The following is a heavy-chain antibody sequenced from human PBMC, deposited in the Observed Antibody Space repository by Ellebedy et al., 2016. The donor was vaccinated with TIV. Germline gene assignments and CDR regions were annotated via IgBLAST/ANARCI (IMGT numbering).Heavy chain of an antibody. J-gene: IGHJ4*02. V-gene: IGHV3-21*01. CDR3: AGGKVPAAIFDY. CDR2: ISSSSSYI. D-gene: IGHD2-2*01. Sequence: GGSLRLXXAASGFTFSSYSMNWVRQAPGKGLEWVSSISSSSSYIYYADSVKGRFTISRDNAKNSLYLQMNSLRAEDTAVYYCAGGKVPAAIFDYWGQGTLVTVSS. CDR1: GFTFSSYS.